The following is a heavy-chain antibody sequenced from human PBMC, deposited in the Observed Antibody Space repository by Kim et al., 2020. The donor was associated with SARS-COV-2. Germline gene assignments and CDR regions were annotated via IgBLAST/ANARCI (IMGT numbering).Heavy chain of an antibody. J-gene: IGHJ6*02. V-gene: IGHV5-10-1*01. CDR2: IDPSDSYT. D-gene: IGHD6-13*01. CDR3: ARHSPAAPGPYYYYGMDV. Sequence: GESLKISCKGSGYSFTSYWISWVRQMPGKGLEWMGRIDPSDSYTNYSPSFQGHVTISADKSISTAYLQWSSLKASDTGMYYCARHSPAAPGPYYYYGMDVWGQGTTVTGSS. CDR1: GYSFTSYW.